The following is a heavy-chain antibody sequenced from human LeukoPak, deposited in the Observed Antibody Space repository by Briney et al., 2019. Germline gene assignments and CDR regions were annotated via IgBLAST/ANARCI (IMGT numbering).Heavy chain of an antibody. J-gene: IGHJ4*02. Sequence: ASVKVSCKASGYTFTSYAMHWVRQAPGQRLEWMGWINAGSGNTKYPQNFQGRVTISRDTSASTAYMELSSLTSEDTAVYYCARDSGEYYFDYWGQGTLVTVSS. D-gene: IGHD2-15*01. CDR2: INAGSGNT. V-gene: IGHV1-3*01. CDR1: GYTFTSYA. CDR3: ARDSGEYYFDY.